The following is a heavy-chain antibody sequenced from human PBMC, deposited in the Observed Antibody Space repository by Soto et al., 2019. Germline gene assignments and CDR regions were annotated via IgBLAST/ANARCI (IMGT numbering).Heavy chain of an antibody. Sequence: EVLLLESGGGLVQPGGSLRLSCVGSGFTFSNYGMSWVRQAPGKWLEWVSSISGASGRIYREDSEKGRFTISRDNSKNSGYLQVSGLRADDTAVYYCAKGHTSENGHYSYYGMDVWGQGTTVTVS. V-gene: IGHV3-23*01. CDR1: GFTFSNYG. CDR2: ISGASGRI. J-gene: IGHJ6*02. CDR3: AKGHTSENGHYSYYGMDV. D-gene: IGHD2-2*01.